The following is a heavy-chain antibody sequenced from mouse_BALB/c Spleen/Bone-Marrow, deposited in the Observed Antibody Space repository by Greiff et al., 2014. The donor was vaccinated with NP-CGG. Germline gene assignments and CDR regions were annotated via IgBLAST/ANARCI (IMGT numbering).Heavy chain of an antibody. Sequence: EVQGVESGAELVKPGASVKLSCTASGFNIKDTYMHWVKQRPEQGLEWIGRIDPANGNTKYDPKFQGKATITADTSSNTAYLQLSSLTSEDTAVYYCGRVWGTYYHHAMDYWGQGTSVTVSS. CDR3: GRVWGTYYHHAMDY. V-gene: IGHV14-3*02. D-gene: IGHD2-10*01. CDR1: GFNIKDTY. CDR2: IDPANGNT. J-gene: IGHJ4*01.